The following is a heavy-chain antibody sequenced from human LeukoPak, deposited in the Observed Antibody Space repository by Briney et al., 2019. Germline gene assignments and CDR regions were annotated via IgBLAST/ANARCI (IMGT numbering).Heavy chain of an antibody. CDR1: GGSISSYY. V-gene: IGHV4-59*01. J-gene: IGHJ4*02. D-gene: IGHD3-10*01. CDR3: ARGRGITMVRGPFDY. Sequence: SETLSLTCTVSGGSISSYYWSWIRQPPGKGLERIGYIYYSGSTNYNPSLKSRVTISVDTSKNQFSLKLSSVTAADTAVYYCARGRGITMVRGPFDYWGQGTLVTVSS. CDR2: IYYSGST.